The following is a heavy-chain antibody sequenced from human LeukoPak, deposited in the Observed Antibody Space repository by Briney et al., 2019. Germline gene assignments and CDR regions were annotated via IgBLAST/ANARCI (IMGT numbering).Heavy chain of an antibody. CDR1: GGSISSYY. V-gene: IGHV4-59*01. CDR3: ARGGYYGSGNDFRFDP. J-gene: IGHJ5*02. CDR2: IYYSGST. D-gene: IGHD3-10*01. Sequence: PSGTLSLTCTVSGGSISSYYWSWIRQPPGKGLEWIGYIYYSGSTNYKPSLKSRVTISVDTSKNQFSLKLSSVTAADTAVYYCARGGYYGSGNDFRFDPWGQGTLVTVSS.